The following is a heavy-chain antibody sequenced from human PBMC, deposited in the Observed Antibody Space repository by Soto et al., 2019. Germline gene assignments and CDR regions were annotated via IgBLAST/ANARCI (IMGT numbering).Heavy chain of an antibody. CDR1: GYTFTSYY. Sequence: ASVKVSCKASGYTFTSYYMHWVRQAPGQGLEWMGWISAYSGSANYAQKLQGRVTMTTDTSTSTDYMELSSMRSEDTAVYYCVSDRGSSPYYFDYWGQGSLVTVSS. D-gene: IGHD1-26*01. J-gene: IGHJ4*02. V-gene: IGHV1-18*04. CDR2: ISAYSGSA. CDR3: VSDRGSSPYYFDY.